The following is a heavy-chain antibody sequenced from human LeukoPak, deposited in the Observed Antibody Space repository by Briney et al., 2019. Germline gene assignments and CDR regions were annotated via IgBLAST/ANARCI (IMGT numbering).Heavy chain of an antibody. V-gene: IGHV1-69*05. J-gene: IGHJ3*02. CDR2: IIPIFGTA. CDR1: GGTFSSYA. CDR3: ARGLHGGNSDDAFDI. D-gene: IGHD4-23*01. Sequence: SVKVSCKASGGTFSSYAISWVRQAPGQGLEWMGRIIPIFGTANYVQKFQGRVTITTDEYTRTASMELSSLRSEDTAVYYCARGLHGGNSDDAFDIWGQGTMVTVSS.